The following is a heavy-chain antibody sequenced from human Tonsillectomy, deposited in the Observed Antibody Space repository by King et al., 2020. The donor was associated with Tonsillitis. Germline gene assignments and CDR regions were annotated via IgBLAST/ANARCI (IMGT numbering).Heavy chain of an antibody. CDR3: ARDLGNGDAFDI. V-gene: IGHV3-30-3*01. CDR2: ISYDGNNK. D-gene: IGHD7-27*01. J-gene: IGHJ3*02. CDR1: GFIFSSYA. Sequence: QLVQSGGGVVQPGRSLRLSCAVSGFIFSSYAMHWVRQAPGKGLEWVAVISYDGNNKYYADSVKGRFTISRDNSKNTLYLQMNSLRAGDTSVYYCARDLGNGDAFDIWGQGXXVTVSS.